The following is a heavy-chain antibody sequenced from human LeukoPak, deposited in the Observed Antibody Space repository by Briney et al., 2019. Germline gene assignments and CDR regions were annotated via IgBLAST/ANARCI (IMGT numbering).Heavy chain of an antibody. J-gene: IGHJ4*02. CDR3: AAGYYDFWSGYLGKSVG. V-gene: IGHV1-58*02. D-gene: IGHD3-3*01. Sequence: SVKVSCKASGFTFTSSAMQWVRQARGQRLEWIGWSVVCSGNTNYAQKFQERGTITRDMSTSTAYMELSSLRSEDTAVYCCAAGYYDFWSGYLGKSVGWGQGTLVTVSS. CDR1: GFTFTSSA. CDR2: SVVCSGNT.